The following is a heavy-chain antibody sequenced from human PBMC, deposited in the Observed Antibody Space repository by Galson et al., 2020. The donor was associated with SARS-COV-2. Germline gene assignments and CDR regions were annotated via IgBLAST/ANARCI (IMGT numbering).Heavy chain of an antibody. CDR3: ARPHSGSYYGYFDY. D-gene: IGHD1-26*01. J-gene: IGHJ4*02. CDR1: GFTFSSYA. V-gene: IGHV3-30*04. CDR2: ISYDGSNK. Sequence: GESLKISCAASGFTFSSYAMHWVRQAPGKGLEWVAVISYDGSNKYYADSVKGRFTISRDNSKNTLYLQMNSLRAEDTAVYYCARPHSGSYYGYFDYWGQGTLVTVSS.